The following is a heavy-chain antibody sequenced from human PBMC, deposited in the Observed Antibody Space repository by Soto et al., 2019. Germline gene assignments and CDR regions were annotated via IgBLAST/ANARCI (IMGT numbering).Heavy chain of an antibody. Sequence: QVQVVQSGVEVRRPGSSVKVSCKASGDTFKNCVISWVRQAPGQGLEWMGGIIPLIGTTDFVQRLQGRLTITTDESPTTAYMELSRLKSEDTATYYCAAELGFGKLSVVWGQGTTVIVSS. J-gene: IGHJ6*02. CDR1: GDTFKNCV. CDR3: AAELGFGKLSVV. V-gene: IGHV1-69*01. CDR2: IIPLIGTT. D-gene: IGHD3-10*01.